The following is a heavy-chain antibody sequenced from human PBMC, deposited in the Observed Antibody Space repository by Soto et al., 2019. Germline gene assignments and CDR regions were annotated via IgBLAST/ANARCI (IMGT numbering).Heavy chain of an antibody. Sequence: SQTLSLTCTVSGGSISSYYWSWIRQPPGKGLEWIGYIYYSGSTNYNPSLKSRVTISVDTSKNQFSLKLSSVTAADTAVYYCARVVGYCSSTSCYYYYYYMDVWGKGTTVTVSS. CDR3: ARVVGYCSSTSCYYYYYYMDV. V-gene: IGHV4-59*01. J-gene: IGHJ6*03. CDR1: GGSISSYY. D-gene: IGHD2-2*01. CDR2: IYYSGST.